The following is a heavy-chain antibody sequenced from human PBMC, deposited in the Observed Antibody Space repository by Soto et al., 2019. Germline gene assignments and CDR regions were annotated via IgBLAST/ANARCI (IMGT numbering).Heavy chain of an antibody. CDR3: TRDRSSGSYQDY. V-gene: IGHV3-21*01. D-gene: IGHD3-10*01. Sequence: PGGSLRLSCAASGFTFSTYVMNWVRQAPGKGLEWVSSISTTSSHIYYADSVKGRFAISRDNAKNSLSLQMNSLRVEDTAVYYCTRDRSSGSYQDYWGQGTLVTVSS. J-gene: IGHJ4*02. CDR1: GFTFSTYV. CDR2: ISTTSSHI.